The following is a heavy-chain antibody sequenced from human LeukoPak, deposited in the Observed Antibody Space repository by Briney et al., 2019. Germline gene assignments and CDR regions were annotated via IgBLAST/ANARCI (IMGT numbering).Heavy chain of an antibody. V-gene: IGHV3-23*01. J-gene: IGHJ4*02. CDR3: AKAPYGSGSYYQDY. D-gene: IGHD3-10*01. Sequence: PGGSLRLSCAASGFTFSSYAMSWVRQAPGKGLEWVSAISGSGGSTYYADSVKGRFAISRDNSKNTLYLQMNSLRAEDTAVYYCAKAPYGSGSYYQDYWGQGTLVTVSS. CDR2: ISGSGGST. CDR1: GFTFSSYA.